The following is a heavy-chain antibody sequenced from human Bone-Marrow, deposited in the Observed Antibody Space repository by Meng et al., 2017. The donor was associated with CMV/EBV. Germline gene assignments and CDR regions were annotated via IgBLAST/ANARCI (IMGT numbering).Heavy chain of an antibody. CDR3: ARLRSTAWYYDY. Sequence: CKGSAFSFTSYWISWVRQMPGKGLEWMGRIDPSDSYTSYSPSFQGHVTISADKSINTAYLQWSSLKASDTAVYYCARLRSTAWYYDYWGQGTLVTVSS. CDR2: IDPSDSYT. D-gene: IGHD6-19*01. J-gene: IGHJ4*02. V-gene: IGHV5-10-1*01. CDR1: AFSFTSYW.